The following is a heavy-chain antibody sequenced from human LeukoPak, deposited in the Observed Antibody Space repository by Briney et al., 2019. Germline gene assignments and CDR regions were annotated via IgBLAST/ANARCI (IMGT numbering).Heavy chain of an antibody. Sequence: PSETLSLTCTVSGGSISSSSYYWGWIRQPPGKGLEWIESIYYSGSTYYDPSLKRRVTISVDTSKNQFSLKLSSVTATDTAVYYCARHRRVVIPFDYWGQGTLVTVSS. D-gene: IGHD3-3*01. CDR2: IYYSGST. CDR3: ARHRRVVIPFDY. CDR1: GGSISSSSYY. V-gene: IGHV4-39*01. J-gene: IGHJ4*02.